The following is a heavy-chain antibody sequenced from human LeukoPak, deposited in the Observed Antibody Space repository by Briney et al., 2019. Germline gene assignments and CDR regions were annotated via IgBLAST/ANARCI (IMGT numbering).Heavy chain of an antibody. CDR2: INSDGSST. CDR3: ARVGGSNAFDI. V-gene: IGHV3-74*01. Sequence: WGSLTLSCAASGFTFSSYWVHWVRQAPGKGLVWVSPINSDGSSTSYADSVKGRFTISRDNAKNTLSLQMNSLRAEDTAVYYCARVGGSNAFDIWGQGTMVIVSS. J-gene: IGHJ3*02. D-gene: IGHD1-26*01. CDR1: GFTFSSYW.